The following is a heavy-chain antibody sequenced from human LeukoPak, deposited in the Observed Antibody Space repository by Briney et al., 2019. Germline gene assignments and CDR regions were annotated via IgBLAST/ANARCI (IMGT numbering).Heavy chain of an antibody. CDR1: GGSISSYY. Sequence: SETLSLTCTVFGGSISSYYLSWIRQPAGKGLEWIGRMYTSGSTNYNPSLKSRVTMSVDTSKNQFSLKLSSVTAADTAVYYCARDTGYYFGSGNYLYYFDYWGQGTLVTVSS. CDR3: ARDTGYYFGSGNYLYYFDY. CDR2: MYTSGST. D-gene: IGHD3-10*01. J-gene: IGHJ4*02. V-gene: IGHV4-4*07.